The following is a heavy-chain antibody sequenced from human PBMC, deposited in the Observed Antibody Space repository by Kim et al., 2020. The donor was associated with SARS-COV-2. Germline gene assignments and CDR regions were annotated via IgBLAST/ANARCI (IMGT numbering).Heavy chain of an antibody. D-gene: IGHD3-10*01. J-gene: IGHJ5*01. CDR3: AKGPKPLLLWFGELSDW. CDR2: ISYDGSNK. Sequence: GGSLRLSCAASGFTFSSYGMHWVRQAPGKGLEWVAVISYDGSNKYYADSVKGRFTISRDNSKNTLYLQMNSLRAEDTAVYYCAKGPKPLLLWFGELSDW. CDR1: GFTFSSYG. V-gene: IGHV3-30*18.